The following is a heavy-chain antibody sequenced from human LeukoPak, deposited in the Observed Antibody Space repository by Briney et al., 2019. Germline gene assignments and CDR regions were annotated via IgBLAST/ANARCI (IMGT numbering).Heavy chain of an antibody. CDR3: ARDGQNDAFDI. V-gene: IGHV4-34*01. Sequence: KPSETLSLTCAVYGGSFSGYYWSWIRQPPGKGLEWIGEINHSGSTNYNPSLKSRVTMSVDTSKNQFSLKLSSVTAADTAVYYCARDGQNDAFDIWGQGTMVTVSS. CDR1: GGSFSGYY. J-gene: IGHJ3*02. CDR2: INHSGST.